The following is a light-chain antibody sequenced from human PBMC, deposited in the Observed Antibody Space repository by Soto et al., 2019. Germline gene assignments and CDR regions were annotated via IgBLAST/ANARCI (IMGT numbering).Light chain of an antibody. CDR2: LKGNGSR. J-gene: IGLJ2*01. Sequence: QPVLTQSPSASASLGASVKLTCTLSSGHSDYAISWHQQQPEKGPRFLMNLKGNGSRINGHGIPDRFSGSSSGAVRYLTISSLQSDDEAVYYCQSWGTGMVFGGGTKLTVL. CDR1: SGHSDYA. CDR3: QSWGTGMV. V-gene: IGLV4-69*01.